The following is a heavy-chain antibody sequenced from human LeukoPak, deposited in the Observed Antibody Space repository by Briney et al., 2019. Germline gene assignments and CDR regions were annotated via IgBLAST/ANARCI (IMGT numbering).Heavy chain of an antibody. CDR1: GFTFSSYE. D-gene: IGHD5-18*01. V-gene: IGHV3-48*03. Sequence: TGGSLRLSCAASGFTFSSYEMNWVRQAPGKGLEWVSYISSSGSTIYYADSVKGRFTISRDNAKNSLYLQMNSLRAEDTAVYYCARVWVDTAMLFDYWGQGTLVTVSS. CDR2: ISSSGSTI. CDR3: ARVWVDTAMLFDY. J-gene: IGHJ4*02.